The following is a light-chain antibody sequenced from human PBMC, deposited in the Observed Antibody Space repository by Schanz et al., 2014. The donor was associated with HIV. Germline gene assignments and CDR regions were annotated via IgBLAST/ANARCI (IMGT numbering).Light chain of an antibody. CDR1: QSISSD. J-gene: IGKJ2*01. Sequence: DIQMTQSPSTLSASVGDRVSIICRSSQSISSDLAWYQQTPGKAPKSLIYAASSLQSGVPSRFSGSGFGTDFTLTISSLQPEDFGIYFCQQSYSIPYTFGQGTKLEIK. V-gene: IGKV1-39*01. CDR3: QQSYSIPYT. CDR2: AAS.